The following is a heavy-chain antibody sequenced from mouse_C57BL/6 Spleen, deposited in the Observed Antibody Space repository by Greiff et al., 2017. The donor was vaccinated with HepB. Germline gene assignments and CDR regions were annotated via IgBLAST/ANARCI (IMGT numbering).Heavy chain of an antibody. V-gene: IGHV5-17*01. Sequence: EVKVEESGGGLVKPGGSLKLSCAASGFTFSDYGMHWVRQAPEKGLEWVAYISSGSSTIYYADTVKGRFTISRDNAKNTLFLQMTSLRSEDTAMYYCAREGYYYGSSYWYFDVWGTGTTVTVSS. CDR3: AREGYYYGSSYWYFDV. D-gene: IGHD1-1*01. CDR1: GFTFSDYG. J-gene: IGHJ1*03. CDR2: ISSGSSTI.